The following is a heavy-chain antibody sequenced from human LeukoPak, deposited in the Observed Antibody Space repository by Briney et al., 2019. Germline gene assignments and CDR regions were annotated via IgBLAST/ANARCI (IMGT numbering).Heavy chain of an antibody. D-gene: IGHD5-12*01. J-gene: IGHJ4*02. CDR1: GGTFSSYA. V-gene: IGHV1-69*04. CDR3: ARDVRGYSGIYYFDY. CDR2: IIPILGIA. Sequence: APVKVSCKASGGTFSSYAISWVRQAPGQGLEWMGRIIPILGIANYAQKFQGRVTITADKATSTPYMELSSLRAEDTAVYYCARDVRGYSGIYYFDYWGQGTLVTVSS.